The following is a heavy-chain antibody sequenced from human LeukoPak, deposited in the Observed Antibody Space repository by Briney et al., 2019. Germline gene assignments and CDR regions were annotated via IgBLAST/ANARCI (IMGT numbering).Heavy chain of an antibody. J-gene: IGHJ4*02. Sequence: PSETLSLTCTVSGGSISSYYWSWIRQPPGKGLEWIGYIYYSGSTNYNPSLKSRVTISVDKSKNQFSLKLSSVTAADTAVYYCARLDAGYSSGLVYWGQGTLVTVSS. CDR2: IYYSGST. D-gene: IGHD6-25*01. V-gene: IGHV4-59*12. CDR3: ARLDAGYSSGLVY. CDR1: GGSISSYY.